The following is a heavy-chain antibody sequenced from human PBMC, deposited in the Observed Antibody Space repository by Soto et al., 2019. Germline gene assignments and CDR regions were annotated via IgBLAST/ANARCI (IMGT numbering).Heavy chain of an antibody. D-gene: IGHD3-22*01. CDR2: INHSGRV. CDR1: GRSFSGHS. CDR3: STRAYDTNGYYRFDP. J-gene: IGHJ5*01. V-gene: IGHV4-34*01. Sequence: PSETLSLTCAVYGRSFSGHSWTCIRQSPWKGLEWIGDINHSGRVNYSPSLKSRVTISLDTSKNQFSLTLSAVTAADTAMYYCSTRAYDTNGYYRFDPWGQGTLVTVSS.